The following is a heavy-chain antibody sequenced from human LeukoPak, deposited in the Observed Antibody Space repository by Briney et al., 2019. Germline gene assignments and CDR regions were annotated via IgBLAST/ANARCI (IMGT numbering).Heavy chain of an antibody. CDR2: IWYDGSNK. Sequence: GGSLRLSCAASGFTFSSYVMHWVRQAPGKGLEWVAVIWYDGSNKYYADSVKGRFTISRDNSKNTLYLQMNSLRAEDTAVYYCARGPDTAMDYYFDYWGQGTLVTVSS. D-gene: IGHD5-18*01. J-gene: IGHJ4*02. V-gene: IGHV3-33*01. CDR3: ARGPDTAMDYYFDY. CDR1: GFTFSSYV.